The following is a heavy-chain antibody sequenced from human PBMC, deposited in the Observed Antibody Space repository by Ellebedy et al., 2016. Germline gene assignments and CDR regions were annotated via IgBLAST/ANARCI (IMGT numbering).Heavy chain of an antibody. CDR2: IHSSGIT. Sequence: SETLSLTXAVSGASISSGGYYWTWIRQYPVKGLEWIGYIHSSGITNSNPSLRSRFSISLDTSRNQFSLQLSSVTAADTAVYYCARLPYVSGSFGWFNPWGQGTLVTVSS. J-gene: IGHJ5*02. CDR1: GASISSGGYY. D-gene: IGHD3-10*01. V-gene: IGHV4-31*11. CDR3: ARLPYVSGSFGWFNP.